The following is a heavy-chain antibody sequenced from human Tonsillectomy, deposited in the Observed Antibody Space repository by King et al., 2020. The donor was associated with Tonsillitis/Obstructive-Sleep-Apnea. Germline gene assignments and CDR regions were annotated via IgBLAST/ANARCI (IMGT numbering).Heavy chain of an antibody. J-gene: IGHJ3*01. D-gene: IGHD2-2*03. CDR3: ARFSMDIVAEPGARLGFDL. V-gene: IGHV1-69*01. CDR1: GGTFSSYV. CDR2: IIPMFGTA. Sequence: QLVQSGAEVKKPGSSVKVSCKASGGTFSSYVISWVRQAPGQGLEWMGGIIPMFGTANYAQKFRGRVTITADESTSTAFMELSSLRSEDTAVYYCARFSMDIVAEPGARLGFDLWGQGTMVTVSS.